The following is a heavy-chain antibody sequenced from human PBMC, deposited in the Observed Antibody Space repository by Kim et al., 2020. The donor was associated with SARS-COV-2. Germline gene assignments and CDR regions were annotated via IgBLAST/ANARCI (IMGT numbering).Heavy chain of an antibody. D-gene: IGHD2-8*01. Sequence: GGSLRLSCAASGFTFSTYAMSWVRQAPGEGLEWVSAISGSGGNTYYADSVRGRFSISRDNSKKTLNLQMNSLRAEDTAVYYCAKEVNHMYYIDYWGQGTLVTVSS. CDR2: ISGSGGNT. CDR3: AKEVNHMYYIDY. J-gene: IGHJ4*02. CDR1: GFTFSTYA. V-gene: IGHV3-23*01.